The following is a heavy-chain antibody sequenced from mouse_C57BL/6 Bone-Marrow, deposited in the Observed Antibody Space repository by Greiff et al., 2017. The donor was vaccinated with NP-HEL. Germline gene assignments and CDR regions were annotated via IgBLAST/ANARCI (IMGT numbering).Heavy chain of an antibody. D-gene: IGHD1-1*01. Sequence: QVQLQQSGAELAKPGASVKLSCKASGYTFTSYWMHWVKQRPGQGLEWIGYINPSSGYTKYNQKFKDKATLTADKSSSTAYMQLTSRTYDDSAVYYCARGRYYGSLYWYFDVWGTGTTVTVSS. CDR2: INPSSGYT. CDR3: ARGRYYGSLYWYFDV. J-gene: IGHJ1*03. CDR1: GYTFTSYW. V-gene: IGHV1-7*01.